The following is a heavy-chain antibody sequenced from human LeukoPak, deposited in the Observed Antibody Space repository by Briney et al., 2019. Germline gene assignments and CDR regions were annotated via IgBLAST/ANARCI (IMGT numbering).Heavy chain of an antibody. J-gene: IGHJ4*02. Sequence: GGSLRLSCAASGFTFSSYSMNWVRQAPGKGLEWVSYISSSSSTIYYADSVKGRFTISRDNSKSTLYLQMNSLRAEDTALYYCARGAMTPDYWGQGTLVTVSS. CDR1: GFTFSSYS. CDR2: ISSSSSTI. CDR3: ARGAMTPDY. V-gene: IGHV3-48*01.